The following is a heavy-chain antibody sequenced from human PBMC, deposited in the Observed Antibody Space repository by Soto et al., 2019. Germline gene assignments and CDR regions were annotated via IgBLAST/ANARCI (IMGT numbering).Heavy chain of an antibody. CDR1: GFTFRNFE. CDR2: VKPGGHFT. D-gene: IGHD6-19*01. J-gene: IGHJ4*02. CDR3: GKERRGSGWSVCNF. V-gene: IGHV3-48*03. Sequence: GGSLRLSCAASGFTFRNFEMNWVRQSPGKGPEWLAHVKPGGHFTLYADSVRGRFTISRDDVGNSLFLQMNSLRAEDTAVYYCGKERRGSGWSVCNFWGQGSLVTVSS.